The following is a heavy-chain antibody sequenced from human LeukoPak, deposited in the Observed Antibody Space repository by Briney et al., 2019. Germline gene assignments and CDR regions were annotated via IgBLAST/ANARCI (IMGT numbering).Heavy chain of an antibody. CDR1: GLTFSSHW. CDR3: ARDLRPSYYGSGSYSPFDP. Sequence: GGGLRLSCAASGLTFSSHWMHWVRQAPGKGLVWVSRINSDVSSASYADSVKGRFTISRDNAKNTLYLQMNSLRAEDTAVYYCARDLRPSYYGSGSYSPFDPWGQGTLVPVSS. V-gene: IGHV3-74*01. J-gene: IGHJ5*02. D-gene: IGHD3-10*01. CDR2: INSDVSSA.